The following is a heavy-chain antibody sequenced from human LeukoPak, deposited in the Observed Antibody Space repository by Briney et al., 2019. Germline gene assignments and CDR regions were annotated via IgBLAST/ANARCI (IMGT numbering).Heavy chain of an antibody. D-gene: IGHD6-6*01. CDR2: ISGSGGSI. J-gene: IGHJ5*02. Sequence: PGGSLRLSCAASGFTFSSYAMSWVRQAPGKGLEWVSAISGSGGSIYYADSVKGRFTISRDNSKNTLYLQMNSLRAEDTAVYYCAKDGGIAARPNWFDPWGQGTLVTVSS. CDR1: GFTFSSYA. V-gene: IGHV3-23*01. CDR3: AKDGGIAARPNWFDP.